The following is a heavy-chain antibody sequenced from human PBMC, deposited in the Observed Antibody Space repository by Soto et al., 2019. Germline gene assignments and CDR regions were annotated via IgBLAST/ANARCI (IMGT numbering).Heavy chain of an antibody. D-gene: IGHD2-2*01. Sequence: QVQLQESGPGLVKPSETLSLTCTVSGDSVSSGSYYWTWIRQPPGKGLEWIGYLYYTGTTNYNPSLTSLVTMSLDTSSNQFSLRLRSVTAADTAVYFCARTFCSTTSCHAHGMDVWGQGTSVTVSS. CDR3: ARTFCSTTSCHAHGMDV. J-gene: IGHJ6*02. CDR2: LYYTGTT. V-gene: IGHV4-61*01. CDR1: GDSVSSGSYY.